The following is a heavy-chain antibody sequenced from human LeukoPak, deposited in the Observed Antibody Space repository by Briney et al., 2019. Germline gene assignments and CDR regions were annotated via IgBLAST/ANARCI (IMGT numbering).Heavy chain of an antibody. D-gene: IGHD3-9*01. CDR1: GFTFSSYW. CDR2: FNSDGTTT. J-gene: IGHJ4*02. V-gene: IGHV3-74*01. CDR3: AVGRGYDIFDY. Sequence: GGSLRLSCAASGFTFSSYWMHWVRQAPGKGLVWVSQFNSDGTTTNYADSVRGRFTITRDDATNTLFLQMNSLRVEDTAVYYCAVGRGYDIFDYWGQGTLVTVSS.